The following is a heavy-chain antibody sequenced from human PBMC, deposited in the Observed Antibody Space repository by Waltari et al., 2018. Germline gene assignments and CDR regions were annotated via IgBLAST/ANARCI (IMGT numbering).Heavy chain of an antibody. V-gene: IGHV1-69*12. Sequence: QVQLVQSGAEVKKPGSSVKVSCKAAGGTSGSSGITWVRQAPGEGLEWMGGIIPIFGTAPNYAQKFQGRLTVTADESTATVYMDLSGLRSDDTAVYYCARRQLGGPFDPWGQGTLVSVSS. CDR1: GGTSGSSG. CDR2: IIPIFGTAP. J-gene: IGHJ5*02. CDR3: ARRQLGGPFDP. D-gene: IGHD3-16*01.